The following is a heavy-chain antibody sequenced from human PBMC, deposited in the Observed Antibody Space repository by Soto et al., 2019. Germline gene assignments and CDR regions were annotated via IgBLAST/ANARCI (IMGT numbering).Heavy chain of an antibody. V-gene: IGHV1-3*01. Sequence: ASVKVSCKASGYIFTNYYMHWVRQAPGQKLEWMGRINPGNGGTKYAQKFQGRVTMTRDTSASTAYMELSSLRSEDTAVYYCARSIVVVTALDYWGQGTLVTVSS. CDR3: ARSIVVVTALDY. CDR2: INPGNGGT. CDR1: GYIFTNYY. J-gene: IGHJ4*02. D-gene: IGHD2-21*02.